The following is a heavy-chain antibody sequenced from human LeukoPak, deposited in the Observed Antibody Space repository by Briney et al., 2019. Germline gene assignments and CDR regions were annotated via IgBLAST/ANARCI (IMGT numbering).Heavy chain of an antibody. CDR1: GYTFTGYY. J-gene: IGHJ4*02. Sequence: ASVKVSCKASGYTFTGYYAQRVRQAPGQGLEWMGWINPISGDTHYAPKFQGRVTMTRDTSISTAYMELTRLTSDDTAVYFCARGGKSEVGTCDHWGQGTLVTVSS. CDR2: INPISGDT. V-gene: IGHV1-2*02. D-gene: IGHD1-26*01. CDR3: ARGGKSEVGTCDH.